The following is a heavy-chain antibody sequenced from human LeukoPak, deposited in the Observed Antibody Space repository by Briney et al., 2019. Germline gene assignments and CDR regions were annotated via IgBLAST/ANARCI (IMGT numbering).Heavy chain of an antibody. CDR2: SDTSTGRQ. Sequence: GASVSVSFKTSGYSFTVNHMHWVRQAPGQGLEYMGHSDTSTGRQSITQKFQGWVTMTRDTSISTAYMELRSLRSDDTAVYYCARDETGTNNWFDPWGQGTLVTVSS. D-gene: IGHD1-1*01. CDR1: GYSFTVNH. V-gene: IGHV1-2*04. J-gene: IGHJ5*02. CDR3: ARDETGTNNWFDP.